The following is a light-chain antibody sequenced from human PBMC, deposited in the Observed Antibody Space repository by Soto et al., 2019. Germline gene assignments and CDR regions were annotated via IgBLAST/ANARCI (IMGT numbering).Light chain of an antibody. CDR1: QSVSSSY. V-gene: IGKV3D-20*02. J-gene: IGKJ4*01. CDR3: QHRYNWPLT. CDR2: DAS. Sequence: EIVLTQSPGTLSLSPGERATLSCRASQSVSSSYLAWYQQKPGQPPRLLIYDASNRASGIPARFTGSGSGTGFTLTIDTLEPEDVAMYYCQHRYNWPLTFGAGTKVDIK.